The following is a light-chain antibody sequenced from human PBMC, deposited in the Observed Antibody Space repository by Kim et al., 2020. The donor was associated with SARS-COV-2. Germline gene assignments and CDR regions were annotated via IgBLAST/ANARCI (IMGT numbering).Light chain of an antibody. Sequence: LSPGESAPPSFRASQGVSSNYLAWYHQRPGQAPRLLIYLASTRATGAPDRFSGSGSGTDFTLTIRRLEPEDSGVFYCQQYDTSPYTFGQGTKVEI. J-gene: IGKJ2*01. CDR3: QQYDTSPYT. V-gene: IGKV3-20*01. CDR2: LAS. CDR1: QGVSSNY.